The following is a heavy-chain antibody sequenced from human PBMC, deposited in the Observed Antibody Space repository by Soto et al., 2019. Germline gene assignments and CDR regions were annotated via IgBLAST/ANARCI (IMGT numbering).Heavy chain of an antibody. CDR3: AGESHDILTGPPWVWYFDL. V-gene: IGHV4-34*01. Sequence: QVQLQQWGAGPLRPLETLSLTCGVSGGSFSGYYWAWIRQSPGKGLEWIGEINDRGSINYNPSLKSGVSISVDTSKNPSSVNLRSVSAAETAVYYCAGESHDILTGPPWVWYFDLWGRGNLVTVSS. CDR1: GGSFSGYY. CDR2: INDRGSI. D-gene: IGHD3-9*01. J-gene: IGHJ2*01.